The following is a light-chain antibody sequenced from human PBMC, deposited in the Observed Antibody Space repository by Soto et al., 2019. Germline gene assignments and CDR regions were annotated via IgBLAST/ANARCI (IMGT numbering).Light chain of an antibody. V-gene: IGKV3-20*01. CDR3: QQYGSSPPYT. CDR2: GSS. Sequence: EVVLTQSPGTLSLSPGEIATLSCRASQTVSNNYLAWYQHKPGQSPKLLIFGSSDWATGIPDRFSGSWSVTDLTLTIRRLEPDDFALYYCQQYGSSPPYTFGQGTKLEIK. J-gene: IGKJ2*01. CDR1: QTVSNNY.